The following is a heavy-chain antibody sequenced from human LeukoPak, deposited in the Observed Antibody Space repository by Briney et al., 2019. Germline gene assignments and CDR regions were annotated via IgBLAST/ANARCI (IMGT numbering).Heavy chain of an antibody. D-gene: IGHD3-10*01. CDR2: IKSKSDGGTI. V-gene: IGHV3-15*01. J-gene: IGHJ4*02. CDR3: TRYKYGSYYGSYYFDH. Sequence: GGSLRLSCAAAGFTFSKAWMSWVRQAPGKGLEWVGRIKSKSDGGTIDYAAPVKGRFTISRDDSKNTVYLQLNSLKTEDTGMYYCTRYKYGSYYGSYYFDHWGQGTLVTVSS. CDR1: GFTFSKAW.